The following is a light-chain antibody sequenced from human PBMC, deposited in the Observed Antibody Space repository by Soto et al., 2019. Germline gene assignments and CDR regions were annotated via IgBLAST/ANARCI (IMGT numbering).Light chain of an antibody. CDR1: QSVRSSY. V-gene: IGKV3-20*01. Sequence: EIVLTQSPGTLSLSPGERATLSCRASQSVRSSYLAWYQQKLGQAPRLLIYGVSNRATGIPDRFSGSGSGTDFTLTISRLESEDFAVYYCQQYCTSPRTFGQGTKVEIK. CDR2: GVS. J-gene: IGKJ1*01. CDR3: QQYCTSPRT.